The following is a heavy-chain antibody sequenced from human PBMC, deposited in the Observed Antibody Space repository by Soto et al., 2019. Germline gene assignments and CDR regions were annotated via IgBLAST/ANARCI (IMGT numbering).Heavy chain of an antibody. CDR3: ARERCFAFSSGNSISYYYYYMDV. CDR1: GFTFSNYA. V-gene: IGHV3-30*03. J-gene: IGHJ6*03. D-gene: IGHD4-17*01. CDR2: ISYDGSKN. Sequence: GGSLRLSCAASGFTFSNYAMHWVRQAPGKGLEWVAVISYDGSKNYYADSVKGRFTISRDNSKNTLYLQVNSLRAEDTAVYYCARERCFAFSSGNSISYYYYYMDVWGKGTTVTVSS.